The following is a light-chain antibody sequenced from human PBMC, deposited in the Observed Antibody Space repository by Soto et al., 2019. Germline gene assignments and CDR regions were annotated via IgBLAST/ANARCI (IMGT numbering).Light chain of an antibody. CDR1: SGHSSYI. Sequence: QSVLTQSSSASASLGSSVKLTCTLRSGHSSYIIAWHQQQPGKAPRYLMKLEGSGSYNKGSGVPDRFSGSSSGADRYLTISNLQSEGEADYYCKTSDSNTPVFGGGPQLTVL. J-gene: IGLJ3*02. V-gene: IGLV4-60*03. CDR3: KTSDSNTPV. CDR2: LEGSGSY.